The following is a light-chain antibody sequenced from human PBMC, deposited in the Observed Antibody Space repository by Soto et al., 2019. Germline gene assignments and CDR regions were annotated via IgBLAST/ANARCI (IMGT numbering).Light chain of an antibody. CDR3: SSYSGTNTVV. V-gene: IGLV2-8*01. CDR2: EVY. J-gene: IGLJ2*01. Sequence: QSVLTQPPSASGSPGQSVTISCTGTSSDVGGYNYVCWYQQYPGKAPKLIIYEVYKRPSGVPDRFSGSKSGNTASLTVSGLQAEDEADYYCSSYSGTNTVVFGGGTKLAVL. CDR1: SSDVGGYNY.